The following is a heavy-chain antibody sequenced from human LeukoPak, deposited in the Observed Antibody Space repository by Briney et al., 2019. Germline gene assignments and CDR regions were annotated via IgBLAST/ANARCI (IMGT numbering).Heavy chain of an antibody. CDR2: IYYSEIT. J-gene: IGHJ4*02. CDR3: ARDSAGYFDY. CDR1: GASISPYY. V-gene: IGHV4-59*01. D-gene: IGHD6-19*01. Sequence: SETLSLTCTVSGASISPYYWSWIRQPPGKGLEWIGYIYYSEITNYSPSLKSRVTTSVDTSKNRLSLKLSSVTAADTAVYYCARDSAGYFDYWGQGTLVTVSS.